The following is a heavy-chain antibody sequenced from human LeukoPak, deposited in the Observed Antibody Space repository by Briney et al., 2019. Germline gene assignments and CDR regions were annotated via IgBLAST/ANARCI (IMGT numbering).Heavy chain of an antibody. CDR3: ARGGECSSTSCYRNTFDI. CDR2: VHYSGST. V-gene: IGHV4-59*12. Sequence: PSETLSLTCSVSGGSIRSYYWSWIRQPPGKGLEWIGYVHYSGSTNYNPSLKSRVTISVDTSKNQFSLKLSSVTAADTAVYYCARGGECSSTSCYRNTFDIWGQGTMVTVSS. CDR1: GGSIRSYY. D-gene: IGHD2-2*01. J-gene: IGHJ3*02.